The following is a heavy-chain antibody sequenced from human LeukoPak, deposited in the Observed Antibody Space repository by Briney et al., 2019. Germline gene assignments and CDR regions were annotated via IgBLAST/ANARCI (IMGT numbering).Heavy chain of an antibody. CDR2: IYYSGST. CDR3: ARKYYYDSSGSTGHFDY. CDR1: GGSISSSSYY. J-gene: IGHJ4*02. V-gene: IGHV4-39*01. D-gene: IGHD3-22*01. Sequence: SETLSLTCTVSGGSISSSSYYWGWISQPPGKGLEWIGSIYYSGSTYYNPSLKSRVTISVDTSKNQFSLKLSSVTAADTAVYYCARKYYYDSSGSTGHFDYWGQGTLVTVSS.